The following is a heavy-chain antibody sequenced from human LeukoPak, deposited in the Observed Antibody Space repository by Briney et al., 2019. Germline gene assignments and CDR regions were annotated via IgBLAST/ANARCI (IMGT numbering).Heavy chain of an antibody. Sequence: PGGSLRLSCAASGFTFSSYEINGVRQAPGKGLEWVSYIGRRGNAIYYADSVKGRFTISRDNAKNSLYLQMNSLRAEDTAFYSCARAISLHYGDYCFDSWGQGTLVTVSA. CDR3: ARAISLHYGDYCFDS. D-gene: IGHD4-17*01. CDR1: GFTFSSYE. J-gene: IGHJ4*02. CDR2: IGRRGNAI. V-gene: IGHV3-48*03.